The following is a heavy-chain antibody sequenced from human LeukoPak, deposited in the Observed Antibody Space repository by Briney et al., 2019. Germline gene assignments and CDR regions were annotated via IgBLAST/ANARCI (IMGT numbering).Heavy chain of an antibody. CDR3: ATDPTVAGTSEYFQH. D-gene: IGHD6-19*01. J-gene: IGHJ1*01. V-gene: IGHV3-30*03. CDR2: ISSDGSNK. CDR1: GFSFSRHG. Sequence: GRSLRLSCAASGFSFSRHGMHWVRQAPGKGLEWVAVISSDGSNKYYADSVKGRFTISRDNSKNTLYLQMNSLRAEDTAVYYCATDPTVAGTSEYFQHWGQGTLVTVSS.